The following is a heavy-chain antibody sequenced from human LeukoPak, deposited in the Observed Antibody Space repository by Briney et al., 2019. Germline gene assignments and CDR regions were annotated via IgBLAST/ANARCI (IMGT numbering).Heavy chain of an antibody. J-gene: IGHJ4*02. Sequence: PSETLSLTCAVYGGSFSGYYWSWIRQPPGKGLECIGEINHSGSTNYNPSLKSRVTISVDTSKNQFSLKLSSVTAADTAVYYCARARITMVRGPRYFDYWGQGTLVTVSS. CDR1: GGSFSGYY. CDR2: INHSGST. V-gene: IGHV4-34*01. CDR3: ARARITMVRGPRYFDY. D-gene: IGHD3-10*01.